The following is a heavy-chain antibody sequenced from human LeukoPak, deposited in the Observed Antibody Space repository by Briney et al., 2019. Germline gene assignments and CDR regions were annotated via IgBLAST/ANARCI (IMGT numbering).Heavy chain of an antibody. J-gene: IGHJ4*02. CDR2: IHYKGST. Sequence: SETLSLICTVSGDPISSYYWSWIPEPPGKGLECMRYIHYKGSTNYNPSLKSGVTISVDTSKNQFSLKLSSVTAADTAVYYCASEMGYWGQGTLVTVSS. CDR3: ASEMGY. D-gene: IGHD5-24*01. CDR1: GDPISSYY. V-gene: IGHV4-59*01.